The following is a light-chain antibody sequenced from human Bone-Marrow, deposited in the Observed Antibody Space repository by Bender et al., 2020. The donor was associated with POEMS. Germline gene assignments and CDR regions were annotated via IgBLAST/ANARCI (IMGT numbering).Light chain of an antibody. J-gene: IGLJ3*02. Sequence: QSALTQPPSASWSPGQSVTISCTGSFSDVGDNKFVSWYQQHPGKAPKLMIYEGTTRPSGVYTRFSGYKSGNTASLTISGLQAEDAADFYCCSDAENSVWVFGGGTKLTVL. V-gene: IGLV2-23*01. CDR2: EGT. CDR3: CSDAENSVWV. CDR1: FSDVGDNKF.